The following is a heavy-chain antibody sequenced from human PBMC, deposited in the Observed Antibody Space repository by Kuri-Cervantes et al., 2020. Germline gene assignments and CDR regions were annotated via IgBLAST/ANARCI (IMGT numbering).Heavy chain of an antibody. Sequence: GSLRLSCAVYGGSFSGYYWSWIRQPPGKGLEWVGEINHSGSTNYNPSLKSRVTISVDTSKNQFSLKLSSVTAADTAVYYCARVVVAAPWGQGTLVTVSS. J-gene: IGHJ5*02. D-gene: IGHD2-15*01. CDR3: ARVVVAAP. CDR2: INHSGST. CDR1: GGSFSGYY. V-gene: IGHV4-34*01.